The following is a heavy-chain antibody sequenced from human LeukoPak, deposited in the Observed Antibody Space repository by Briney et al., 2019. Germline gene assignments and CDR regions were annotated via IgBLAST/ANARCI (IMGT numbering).Heavy chain of an antibody. Sequence: SETLSLTCTVSGDSITNYYWNWIRQSPGKGLEWIGHIHVSGGTMYNPSLRSRVTIPLDSAKNQFSLRLISVTAADTALYYCARRVQMSSASATSNTWLDPWGQGTLVSVSS. D-gene: IGHD3-10*01. J-gene: IGHJ5*02. CDR2: IHVSGGT. CDR1: GDSITNYY. V-gene: IGHV4-59*01. CDR3: ARRVQMSSASATSNTWLDP.